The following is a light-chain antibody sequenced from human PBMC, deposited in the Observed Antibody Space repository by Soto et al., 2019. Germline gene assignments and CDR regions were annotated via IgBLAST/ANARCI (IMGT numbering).Light chain of an antibody. CDR1: QSISSW. J-gene: IGKJ1*01. CDR3: QKNNSWT. Sequence: DIQMTPSPPPLSAHVEDRVTITCRASQSISSWLAWYQQKRGKAPKHLIYNASSLERGVPTRSSGSRSWTEFTLTISSLQPDNFATHYCQKNNSWTFGQGTKVDIK. CDR2: NAS. V-gene: IGKV1-5*03.